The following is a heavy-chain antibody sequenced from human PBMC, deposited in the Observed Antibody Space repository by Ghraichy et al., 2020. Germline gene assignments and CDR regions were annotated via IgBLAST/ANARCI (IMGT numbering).Heavy chain of an antibody. CDR1: GFTFSSYA. V-gene: IGHV3-23*01. D-gene: IGHD5-12*01. J-gene: IGHJ3*02. CDR3: AKNMGSSGYRGFDI. CDR2: ISGGGGSR. Sequence: GGSLRLSCAASGFTFSSYAMSWVRQAPGKGLEWVSGISGGGGSRYYADSVRGRFTISRDNSKNSLYLQMNSLRAEDTAVYYCAKNMGSSGYRGFDIWGQGTTVTDSS.